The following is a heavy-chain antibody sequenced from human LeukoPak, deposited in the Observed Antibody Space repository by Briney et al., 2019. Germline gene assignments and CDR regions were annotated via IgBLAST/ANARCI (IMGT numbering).Heavy chain of an antibody. Sequence: SVTVSCKASGFTFTSSAMQWVRQARGQRLEWIGWIVVGSGNTNYAQKFQERVTITRDMSTSTAYMELSSLRSEDTAVYYCARGNALIAVAGVGDYWGQGTLVTVSS. CDR3: ARGNALIAVAGVGDY. J-gene: IGHJ4*02. CDR2: IVVGSGNT. CDR1: GFTFTSSA. D-gene: IGHD6-19*01. V-gene: IGHV1-58*02.